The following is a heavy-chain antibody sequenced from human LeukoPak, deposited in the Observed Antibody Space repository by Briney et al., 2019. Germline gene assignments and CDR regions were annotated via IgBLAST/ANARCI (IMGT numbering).Heavy chain of an antibody. J-gene: IGHJ4*02. CDR2: ISSSTSTI. CDR1: GFTFSSYS. CDR3: ARSSYGYAFFDF. V-gene: IGHV3-48*01. D-gene: IGHD5-18*01. Sequence: PGGSLRLSCAASGFTFSSYSMNWVRQAPGQGLEWVSYISSSTSTIYYADSVKCRFTISRDNGKDSLYLQMNSLRAEDTAVYYCARSSYGYAFFDFWGQGALVTVSS.